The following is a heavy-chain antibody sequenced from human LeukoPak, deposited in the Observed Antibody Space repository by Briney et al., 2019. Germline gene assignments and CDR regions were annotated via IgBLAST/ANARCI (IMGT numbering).Heavy chain of an antibody. Sequence: ASVKASCKASGYTFTSYYMHWVRQAPGQGLEWMGIINPSGGSTSYAQKFQGRVTMTRDTSTSTVYMELSSLRSEDTAVYYCAREDITMVRGAKNAFDIWGQGTMVTVSS. V-gene: IGHV1-46*01. CDR3: AREDITMVRGAKNAFDI. CDR2: INPSGGST. D-gene: IGHD3-10*01. J-gene: IGHJ3*02. CDR1: GYTFTSYY.